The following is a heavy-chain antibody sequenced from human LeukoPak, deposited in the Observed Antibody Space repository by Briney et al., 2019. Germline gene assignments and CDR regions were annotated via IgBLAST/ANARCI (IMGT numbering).Heavy chain of an antibody. J-gene: IGHJ4*02. Sequence: SETLSLTCTVSGGSISNYYWSWIRQPPGKGLEWIGYIYYRGSTNYNPSLKSRVTISVDTSKNQFSLKLSSVTAADTAVYYCARVHSGYDFGNRKYYYFDYWGQGTLVTVSS. CDR1: GGSISNYY. CDR3: ARVHSGYDFGNRKYYYFDY. D-gene: IGHD5-12*01. V-gene: IGHV4-59*08. CDR2: IYYRGST.